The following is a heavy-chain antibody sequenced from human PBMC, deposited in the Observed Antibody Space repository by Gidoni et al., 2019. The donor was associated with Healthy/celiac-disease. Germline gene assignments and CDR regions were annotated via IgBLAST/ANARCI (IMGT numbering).Heavy chain of an antibody. D-gene: IGHD3-22*01. J-gene: IGHJ3*02. CDR1: GYSFTSYW. CDR3: ARLPYYYDSSGPDAFDI. Sequence: VQLAQSGAEVNKPGESLRISCTGSGYSFTSYWISWVRQMPGKGLEWMGRIDPSDSYTNYSPSFQGHVTISADKSISTAYLQWSSLKASDTAMYYCARLPYYYDSSGPDAFDIWGQGTMVTVSS. CDR2: IDPSDSYT. V-gene: IGHV5-10-1*03.